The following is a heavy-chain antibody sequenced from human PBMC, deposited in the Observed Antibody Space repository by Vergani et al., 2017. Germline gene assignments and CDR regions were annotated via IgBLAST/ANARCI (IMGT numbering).Heavy chain of an antibody. CDR2: IWYDGSKE. V-gene: IGHV3-33*01. J-gene: IGHJ6*03. D-gene: IGHD2-8*01. CDR1: GFTLSSHA. Sequence: QVQLEESGGGVVQPGRSLRLSCAGSGFTLSSHAMHWVRQAPGKGLEWVAFIWYDGSKEYYADSVKGRFTISRDNSKNTLYLQMNNLRAADTAVYYCARSGDCAHGVCYITYYYYMDVWGKGTAVTVSS. CDR3: ARSGDCAHGVCYITYYYYMDV.